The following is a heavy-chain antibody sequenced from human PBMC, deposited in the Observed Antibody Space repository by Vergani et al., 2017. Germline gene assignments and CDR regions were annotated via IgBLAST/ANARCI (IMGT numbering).Heavy chain of an antibody. CDR1: GYTFTDYY. Sequence: EVQLVQSGAEVKKPGATVKISCKVSGYTFTDYYMHWVQQAPGKGLEWMGLVDPEDGETIYAEKFQGRVTITADTSTDTAYIELSSRRSEDTAVYYCATGGIVVVTAIPLPLGYWGQGTLVTVS. CDR3: ATGGIVVVTAIPLPLGY. V-gene: IGHV1-69-2*01. J-gene: IGHJ4*02. CDR2: VDPEDGET. D-gene: IGHD2-21*02.